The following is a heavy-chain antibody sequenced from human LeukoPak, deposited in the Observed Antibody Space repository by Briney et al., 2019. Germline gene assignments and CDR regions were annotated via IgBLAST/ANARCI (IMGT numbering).Heavy chain of an antibody. D-gene: IGHD3-3*01. J-gene: IGHJ4*02. Sequence: GGSLRLSCAASGFSFNGYAMTWVRQAPGKGLEWVSTISGGGGSTYYADSVKGRFTISRDNSKNTLYLQMNSLRAEDTAVYYCAKLPYDFWSGYYFSYFDYWGEGTLVTVSS. CDR2: ISGGGGST. CDR3: AKLPYDFWSGYYFSYFDY. CDR1: GFSFNGYA. V-gene: IGHV3-23*01.